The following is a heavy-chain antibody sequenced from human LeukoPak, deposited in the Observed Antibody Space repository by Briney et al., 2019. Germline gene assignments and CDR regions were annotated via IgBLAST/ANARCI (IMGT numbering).Heavy chain of an antibody. CDR1: GGSISSGGYY. CDR3: AREQWFGELRPDAFDI. V-gene: IGHV4-31*03. CDR2: IYYSGST. Sequence: SETLSLTCTVSGGSISSGGYYWSWIRQHPGKGLEWIGYIYYSGSTYYNPSLKSRVTISVDTSKNQFSLKLSSVTAADTAVYYCAREQWFGELRPDAFDIWGQGTMVTVSS. J-gene: IGHJ3*02. D-gene: IGHD3-10*01.